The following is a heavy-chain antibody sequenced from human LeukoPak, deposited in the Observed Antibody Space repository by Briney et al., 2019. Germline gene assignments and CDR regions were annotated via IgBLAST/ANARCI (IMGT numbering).Heavy chain of an antibody. Sequence: GGSLRLSCAASGFTVSSNYMSWVRQAPGKGLEGGSVIYSGGSIYYADSVKGRFTISRDNAKNTLYLQMNSLRAEDTAVYYCARDRYYAIDVWGKGTTVTVSS. CDR2: IYSGGSI. D-gene: IGHD3-10*01. CDR3: ARDRYYAIDV. CDR1: GFTVSSNY. J-gene: IGHJ6*03. V-gene: IGHV3-53*01.